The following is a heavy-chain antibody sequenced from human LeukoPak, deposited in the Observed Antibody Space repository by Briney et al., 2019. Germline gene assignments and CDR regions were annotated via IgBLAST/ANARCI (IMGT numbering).Heavy chain of an antibody. CDR1: GYXFTSYW. V-gene: IGHV5-51*01. CDR2: IFPGDSDT. CDR3: ARFHSTAWYADY. D-gene: IGHD6-13*01. J-gene: IGHJ4*02. Sequence: GESLKISCNGSGYXFTSYWICWVRQMPGKGLEWMGIIFPGDSDTRYSPSFQGQVTISADKSISTAYLQWSSLKASDTTMYYCARFHSTAWYADYWGQGTLVTVSS.